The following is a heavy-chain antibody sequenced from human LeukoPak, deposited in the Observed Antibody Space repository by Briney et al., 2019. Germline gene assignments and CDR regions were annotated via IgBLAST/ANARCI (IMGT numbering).Heavy chain of an antibody. CDR3: GKDMSKYFDWAPYYFDS. J-gene: IGHJ4*02. V-gene: IGHV3-64D*06. CDR2: ITSSGVET. Sequence: GGSLRLSWSAAQFTFNAHALHWVRQAPGRGLEHLSAITSSGVETYYADSVKGRFTIARDNSQDTLYLQMSSLGPEDTATYYCGKDMSKYFDWAPYYFDSWGQGTLVTVSS. D-gene: IGHD3-9*01. CDR1: QFTFNAHA.